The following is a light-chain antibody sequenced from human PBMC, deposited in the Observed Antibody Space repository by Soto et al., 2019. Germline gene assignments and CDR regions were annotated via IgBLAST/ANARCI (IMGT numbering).Light chain of an antibody. CDR2: GVS. CDR3: QQYNNWPRT. V-gene: IGKV3-15*01. J-gene: IGKJ5*01. Sequence: MTQSPSTLSASVGDRDTINCRASQSVTSSYLAWYQHKPGQAPRLLIYGVSTRDTGVPDRFSGSASGTEFTLTISSLQSEDFAVYYCQQYNNWPRTFGQGTRLEIK. CDR1: QSVTSSY.